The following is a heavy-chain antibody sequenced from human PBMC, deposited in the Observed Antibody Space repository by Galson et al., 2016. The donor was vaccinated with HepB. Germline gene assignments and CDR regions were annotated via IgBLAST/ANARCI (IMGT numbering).Heavy chain of an antibody. J-gene: IGHJ4*02. CDR2: INPNSGGT. CDR3: ARSTIFGVVPDDY. Sequence: SVKVSCKASGYNFIGYYMHWVRQAPGQGLEWMGWINPNSGGTKYAQKFQDRVTMTRDTSINTAYMDLSRLRSVDTAVYYCARSTIFGVVPDDYWGQGTLVTVSS. D-gene: IGHD3-3*01. CDR1: GYNFIGYY. V-gene: IGHV1-2*02.